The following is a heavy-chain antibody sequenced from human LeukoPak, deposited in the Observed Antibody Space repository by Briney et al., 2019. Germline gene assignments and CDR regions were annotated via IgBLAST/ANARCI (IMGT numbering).Heavy chain of an antibody. V-gene: IGHV4-59*01. CDR1: GGSISRYY. J-gene: IGHJ4*02. CDR2: IHYSGST. CDR3: ARVDLDYGDYYIGY. D-gene: IGHD4-17*01. Sequence: SETLSLTCIVSGGSISRYYWNWIRQPPGEGLEWIGCIHYSGSTAYNPSLESRVTISVDTSKNQFSLKLSSVTAADTAVYYCARVDLDYGDYYIGYWGQGTLVTVSS.